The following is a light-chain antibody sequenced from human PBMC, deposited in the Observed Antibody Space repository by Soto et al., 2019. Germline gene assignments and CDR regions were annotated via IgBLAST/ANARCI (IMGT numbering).Light chain of an antibody. CDR3: QAYDSSLSGAV. V-gene: IGLV1-40*01. CDR1: SSNSGAGYD. Sequence: QSVLPQPPSVSGAPGPRVTISCTWSSSNSGAGYDVHWYQQLPGAAPKLLIHRNNNRPSGVPDRFSGSKSGASASLAITGLQAEDEADYYCQAYDSSLSGAVFGGGTQLTV. J-gene: IGLJ2*01. CDR2: RNN.